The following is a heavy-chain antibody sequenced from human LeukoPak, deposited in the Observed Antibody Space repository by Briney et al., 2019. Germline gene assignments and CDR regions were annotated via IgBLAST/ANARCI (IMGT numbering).Heavy chain of an antibody. CDR1: GFTFSNYA. CDR2: ISGSGDNT. Sequence: GGSLRLSCAASGFTFSNYAMSWVRQAPGKGLEWVSAISGSGDNTYYADSVKGRFTVSRGNSKNTLYVQMKSLRAEDTAVYYCAKDFVVVPGNVNYFDYWGQGTLVTVSS. CDR3: AKDFVVVPGNVNYFDY. V-gene: IGHV3-23*01. J-gene: IGHJ4*02. D-gene: IGHD2-21*02.